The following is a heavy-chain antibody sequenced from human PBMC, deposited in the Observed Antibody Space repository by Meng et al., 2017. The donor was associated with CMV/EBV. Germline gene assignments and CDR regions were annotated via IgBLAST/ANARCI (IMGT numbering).Heavy chain of an antibody. CDR2: NSSSSSYI. Sequence: GGSLRLSCAASGFTFSSYSMNWVRQAPGKGLEWVSSNSSSSSYIYYADSVKGRFTISRDNAKNSLYLQMNSLRAEDTAVYYCAREGVPAAKTGYFDYWGQGTLVTVSS. D-gene: IGHD2-2*01. CDR1: GFTFSSYS. J-gene: IGHJ4*02. CDR3: AREGVPAAKTGYFDY. V-gene: IGHV3-21*01.